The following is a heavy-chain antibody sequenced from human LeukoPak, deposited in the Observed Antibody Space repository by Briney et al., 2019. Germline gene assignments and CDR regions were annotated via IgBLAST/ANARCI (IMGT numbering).Heavy chain of an antibody. V-gene: IGHV4-59*01. CDR1: GGSFRSYY. CDR2: IYYIGST. CDR3: ARGGIVGSRTNWFDP. Sequence: SETLSLTCTVSGGSFRSYYWSWIRQPPGKGLECIGAIYYIGSTNYNPSLKSRVTISLDTSKSQFSLKLTSVTPADTAVYYCARGGIVGSRTNWFDPWGQGILVTVSS. D-gene: IGHD1-26*01. J-gene: IGHJ5*02.